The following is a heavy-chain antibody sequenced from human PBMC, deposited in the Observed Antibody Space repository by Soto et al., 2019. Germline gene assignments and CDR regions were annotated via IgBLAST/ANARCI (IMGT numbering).Heavy chain of an antibody. CDR2: ISVSSDKT. J-gene: IGHJ6*02. V-gene: IGHV3-23*01. Sequence: ELQLSESGGGLVQPGGSLRLSCVGTGYSFITDATTWVRQAPGKGLEWISVISVSSDKTFYLDSVRGRFTISRDNSKNTLFLPMNSLMEEDTAVYYCTSWDGYADVWAQGTTVIVSS. CDR1: GYSFITDA. D-gene: IGHD2-15*01. CDR3: TSWDGYADV.